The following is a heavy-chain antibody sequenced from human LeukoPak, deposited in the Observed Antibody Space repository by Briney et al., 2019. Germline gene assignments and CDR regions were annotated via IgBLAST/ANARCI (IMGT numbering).Heavy chain of an antibody. CDR3: ARQPKGSYYKYYFDY. CDR1: GGSISSYY. V-gene: IGHV4-59*04. D-gene: IGHD1-26*01. J-gene: IGHJ4*02. Sequence: SETLSLTCTVSGGSISSYYWSWIRQPPGKGLEWIGYIYYSGSTYYNPSLKSRVTISVDTSKNQFSLKLSSVTAADTAVYYCARQPKGSYYKYYFDYWGQGTLVTVSS. CDR2: IYYSGST.